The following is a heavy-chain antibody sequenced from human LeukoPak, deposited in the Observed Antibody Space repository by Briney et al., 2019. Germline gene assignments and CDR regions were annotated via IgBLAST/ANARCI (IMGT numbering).Heavy chain of an antibody. Sequence: KASETLSLTCTVSGGSISDYYWSWVRQPAGKGLEWIGRIHISGTTYYNPSLKSRFTMSIDTSKNQFSLKLSSVTAADTAVYYCATYSITGAWAEYLLHWGQGTLVTVSS. CDR2: IHISGTT. CDR3: ATYSITGAWAEYLLH. V-gene: IGHV4-4*07. CDR1: GGSISDYY. J-gene: IGHJ1*01. D-gene: IGHD2/OR15-2a*01.